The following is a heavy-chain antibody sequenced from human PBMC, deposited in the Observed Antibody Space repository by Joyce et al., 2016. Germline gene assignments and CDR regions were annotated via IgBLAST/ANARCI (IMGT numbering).Heavy chain of an antibody. D-gene: IGHD3-10*02. Sequence: EVQLVQSGAEVKKPGESLWISCTGSGYSFTSHWISWVRPMPWKGLEGMGRIDPRDPYTDDSPSFEGHVTISVDKTISAAYLQWSSLRASDTAIYYCARHVTDWFYPWGQGTLVTVSS. CDR2: IDPRDPYT. CDR1: GYSFTSHW. J-gene: IGHJ5*02. V-gene: IGHV5-10-1*03. CDR3: ARHVTDWFYP.